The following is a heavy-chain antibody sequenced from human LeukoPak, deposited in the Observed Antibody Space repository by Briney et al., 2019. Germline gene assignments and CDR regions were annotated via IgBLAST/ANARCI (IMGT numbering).Heavy chain of an antibody. V-gene: IGHV4-59*01. CDR2: IYYSGST. Sequence: SETLSLTCTVSGGSISSYYWSWIRQPPGKGLEWIGYIYYSGSTNYNPSLKSRVAISVDTSKNQFSLKLSSVTAADTAVYYRARGLKEYSHSYYYYMDVWGKGTTVTVSS. CDR1: GGSISSYY. D-gene: IGHD6-6*01. J-gene: IGHJ6*03. CDR3: ARGLKEYSHSYYYYMDV.